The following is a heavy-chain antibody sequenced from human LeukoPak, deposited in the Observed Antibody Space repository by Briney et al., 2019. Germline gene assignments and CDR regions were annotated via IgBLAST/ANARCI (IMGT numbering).Heavy chain of an antibody. J-gene: IGHJ4*02. CDR3: ARGLGEDQPDPYFDY. Sequence: SQTLSLTCTVSGGSISSGGYYWSWIRQHPGKGLEWIGYMYYSGSTNYNPSLKSRVTISVDTSKNQFSLKLSSVTAADTAVHYCARGLGEDQPDPYFDYWGQGTLVTVSS. CDR1: GGSISSGGYY. V-gene: IGHV4-31*03. CDR2: MYYSGST. D-gene: IGHD3-10*01.